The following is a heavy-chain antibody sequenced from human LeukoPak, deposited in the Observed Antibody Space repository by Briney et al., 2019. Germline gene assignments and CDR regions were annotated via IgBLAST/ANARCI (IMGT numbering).Heavy chain of an antibody. J-gene: IGHJ5*02. CDR2: IYTSGST. D-gene: IGHD6-19*01. CDR1: GGSISSFY. Sequence: PSEILSLTCTVSGGSISSFYWSWIRHPAGKGLEWIRHIYTSGSTNYNPSLKSTVTMSVDTSKNQFSLKLSSVTAADTAVYYCARGMGSGWYSNWFDPWGQGTLVTVSS. CDR3: ARGMGSGWYSNWFDP. V-gene: IGHV4-4*07.